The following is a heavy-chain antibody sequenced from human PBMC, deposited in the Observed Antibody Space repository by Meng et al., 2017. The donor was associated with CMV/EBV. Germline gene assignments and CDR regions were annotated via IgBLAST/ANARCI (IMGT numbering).Heavy chain of an antibody. V-gene: IGHV1-69*12. CDR1: GGTFSTFA. Sequence: QVQLVPAGAEVKKPGSSVKVSCKPSGGTFSTFAISWVRQAPGEGLEWMGGIIPVFETANYAERFQDRVTITADDSTTTAYMELSSLRADDTALYFCARGGDSWYSDYWGQGTLVTVSS. CDR2: IIPVFETA. D-gene: IGHD1-26*01. J-gene: IGHJ4*02. CDR3: ARGGDSWYSDY.